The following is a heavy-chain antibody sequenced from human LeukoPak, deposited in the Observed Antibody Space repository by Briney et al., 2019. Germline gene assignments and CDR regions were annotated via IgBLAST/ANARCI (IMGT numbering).Heavy chain of an antibody. Sequence: PSETLSLTCTVSGGSISSYYRSWIRQPAGKGLEWIGRIYTSGSTNYNPSIKSRVTMSVDTSKNQFSMKLSSVTAADTAVYYCARDDYGSGSPLWYWGEGTLVTVSS. D-gene: IGHD3-10*01. CDR1: GGSISSYY. V-gene: IGHV4-4*07. CDR3: ARDDYGSGSPLWY. CDR2: IYTSGST. J-gene: IGHJ4*02.